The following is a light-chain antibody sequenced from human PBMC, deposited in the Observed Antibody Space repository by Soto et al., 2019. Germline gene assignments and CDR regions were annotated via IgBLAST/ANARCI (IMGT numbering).Light chain of an antibody. J-gene: IGLJ2*01. CDR2: DVS. CDR3: CSYAGSYPVV. V-gene: IGLV2-11*01. Sequence: QSVLTQPRSVSGSPGQSVTISCTGTSSDVGGYNYVSWYQQHPGKAPKLMIYDVSKRPSGVPDRFSGSKSGNTASLTISGLQAEDEADYYCCSYAGSYPVVFGGGTKFTVL. CDR1: SSDVGGYNY.